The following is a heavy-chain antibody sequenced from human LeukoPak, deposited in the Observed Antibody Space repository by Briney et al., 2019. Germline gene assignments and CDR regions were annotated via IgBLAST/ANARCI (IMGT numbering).Heavy chain of an antibody. J-gene: IGHJ6*03. V-gene: IGHV3-66*02. CDR3: ARSLLTGTTPYYYYYMDV. CDR2: IYSGGTT. CDR1: GLIVSSNY. Sequence: GGSLRLSCAASGLIVSSNYMYWVRQAPGKGLEWVSDIYSGGTTNYADSVKGRVTISRDNSKNTLYLQMNSLRAEDTAVYYCARSLLTGTTPYYYYYMDVWGKGTTVTVSS. D-gene: IGHD1-7*01.